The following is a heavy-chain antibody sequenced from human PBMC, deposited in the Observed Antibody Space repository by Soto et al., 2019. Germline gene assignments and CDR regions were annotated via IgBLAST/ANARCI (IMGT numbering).Heavy chain of an antibody. Sequence: EVQLVESGGGLVQPGRSLRLSCAASGFTFDDYAMHWVRQAPGKGLEWVSGISWNSGSIGYADSVKGRFTISRDNAKNAVYQQMTGLRAGNTALFYCARDQAVDGAYFPYTFDSWGQGPLVTVSS. D-gene: IGHD1-26*01. CDR2: ISWNSGSI. CDR1: GFTFDDYA. V-gene: IGHV3-9*01. CDR3: ARDQAVDGAYFPYTFDS. J-gene: IGHJ4*02.